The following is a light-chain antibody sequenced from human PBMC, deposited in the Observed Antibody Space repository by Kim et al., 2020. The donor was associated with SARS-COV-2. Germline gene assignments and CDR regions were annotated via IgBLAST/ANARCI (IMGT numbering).Light chain of an antibody. CDR3: QKYHIPLLT. CDR2: AAS. V-gene: IGKV1-27*01. CDR1: QDISNY. J-gene: IGKJ4*01. Sequence: DIQMTQSPSSLSASVGDRVTITCRASQDISNYLAWYQQKPGKVPKVLIYAASTLQSGVPSRFSGSGSGTDFTLTITSLQPEDVATYYCQKYHIPLLTFGGGTKVEIK.